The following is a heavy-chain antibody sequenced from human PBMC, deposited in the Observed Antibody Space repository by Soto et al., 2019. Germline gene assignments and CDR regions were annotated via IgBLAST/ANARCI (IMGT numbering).Heavy chain of an antibody. Sequence: GGSLRLSCAASGFTFSTYAMPWVRQAPGKGLEWVAVISYDGSNKYYADSVKGRFTISRDNSKNTPYLQMNSLRAEDTAVYYCAREYFGTGWFDPWGQGTLVTVSS. CDR1: GFTFSTYA. V-gene: IGHV3-30-3*01. D-gene: IGHD1-1*01. J-gene: IGHJ5*02. CDR3: AREYFGTGWFDP. CDR2: ISYDGSNK.